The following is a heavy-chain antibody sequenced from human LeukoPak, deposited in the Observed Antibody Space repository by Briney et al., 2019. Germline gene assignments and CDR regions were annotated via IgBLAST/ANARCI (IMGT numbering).Heavy chain of an antibody. CDR3: ATDGPYGYGNFVY. D-gene: IGHD5-18*01. J-gene: IGHJ4*02. Sequence: GASVKVSCKVSGYTLTELSMHWVRQAPGKGLEWMGGFDPEDGETTYAQKFQGRVTMTEDTSTDTAYMELSSLRSEDTAVYYCATDGPYGYGNFVYWGQGTLVTVSS. CDR2: FDPEDGET. CDR1: GYTLTELS. V-gene: IGHV1-24*01.